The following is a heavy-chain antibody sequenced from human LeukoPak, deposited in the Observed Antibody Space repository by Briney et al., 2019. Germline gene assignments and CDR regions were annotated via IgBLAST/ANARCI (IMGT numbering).Heavy chain of an antibody. V-gene: IGHV3-21*01. CDR1: GFTFSSYS. D-gene: IGHD2-8*01. CDR3: ARDLIRRIGAFDVWSD. Sequence: GGSLRLSCAVSGFTFSSYSMNWVRQAPGKGLEWVSSISSSSSYIYYADSVKGRFTISRDNAKNSLYLQMNSLRAEDTAVYYCARDLIRRIGAFDVWSDWGQGTLVTVSS. J-gene: IGHJ4*02. CDR2: ISSSSSYI.